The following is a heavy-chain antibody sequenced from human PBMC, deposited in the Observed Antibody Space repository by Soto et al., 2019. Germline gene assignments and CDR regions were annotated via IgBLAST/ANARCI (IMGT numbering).Heavy chain of an antibody. CDR3: ARLLWIVDY. Sequence: QLQLQESGPGLVKPSETMSLTCTVSGGSISSSSYYWGWIRQPPGKGLEWIGSIYYSGSTYYNPSLKSRVTIAVDTSKNQSSLNLSSLTAADTAVYYCARLLWIVDYCGQGTLVTVSS. J-gene: IGHJ4*02. CDR1: GGSISSSSYY. V-gene: IGHV4-39*01. D-gene: IGHD3-10*01. CDR2: IYYSGST.